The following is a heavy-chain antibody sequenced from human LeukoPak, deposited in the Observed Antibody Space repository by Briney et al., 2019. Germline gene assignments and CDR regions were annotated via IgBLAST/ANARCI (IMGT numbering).Heavy chain of an antibody. J-gene: IGHJ4*02. V-gene: IGHV4-38-2*01. CDR1: GYSISSGYY. Sequence: PSETLSLTCVVSGYSISSGYYWGWIRQPPGKGLEWIGSIYHSGTTYYNPSLKSRVAISVDTSKNQFSLKLSSVTAADTAVYYCARASVWFGELPFDYWGQGTLVTVSS. D-gene: IGHD3-10*01. CDR2: IYHSGTT. CDR3: ARASVWFGELPFDY.